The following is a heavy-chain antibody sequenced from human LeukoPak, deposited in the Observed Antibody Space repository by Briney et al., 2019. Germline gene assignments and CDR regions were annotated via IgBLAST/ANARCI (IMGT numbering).Heavy chain of an antibody. CDR2: IYHSGST. V-gene: IGHV4-39*07. Sequence: PSETLSLTCSVSGGSISGTIYYWGWIRQPPGKGLEWIGSIYHSGSTYYNPSLKSRVTISVDTSKNQFSLKLSSVTAADTAVYYCARGGPYSSSWYIAFRANDYYMDVWGKGTTVTVSS. J-gene: IGHJ6*03. CDR3: ARGGPYSSSWYIAFRANDYYMDV. CDR1: GGSISGTIYY. D-gene: IGHD6-13*01.